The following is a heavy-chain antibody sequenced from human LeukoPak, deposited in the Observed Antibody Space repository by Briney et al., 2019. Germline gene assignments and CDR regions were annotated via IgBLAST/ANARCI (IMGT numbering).Heavy chain of an antibody. J-gene: IGHJ6*03. CDR1: GFTFDDYG. V-gene: IGHV3-20*04. Sequence: GGSLRLSCAASGFTFDDYGMSWVRQAPGKGLEWVSGINWNGGSTGYADSMKGRFTISRDNAKNSLYLQMNSLRAEDTALYYCARLASGDSYYYYMDVWGKGTTVTVSS. CDR3: ARLASGDSYYYYMDV. CDR2: INWNGGST.